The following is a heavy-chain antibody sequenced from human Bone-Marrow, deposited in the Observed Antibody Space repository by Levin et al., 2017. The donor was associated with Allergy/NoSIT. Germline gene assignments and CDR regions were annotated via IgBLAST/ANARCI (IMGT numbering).Heavy chain of an antibody. D-gene: IGHD2-21*02. V-gene: IGHV4-30-4*01. Sequence: SETLSLTCTVSGGSISSGDYYWSWIRQPPGKGLEWIGYIYYSGSTYYNPSLKSRVTISVDTSKNQFSLKLSSVTAADTAVYYCAGGTRPGYCGGDCNHDYWGQGTLVTVSS. CDR2: IYYSGST. J-gene: IGHJ4*02. CDR1: GGSISSGDYY. CDR3: AGGTRPGYCGGDCNHDY.